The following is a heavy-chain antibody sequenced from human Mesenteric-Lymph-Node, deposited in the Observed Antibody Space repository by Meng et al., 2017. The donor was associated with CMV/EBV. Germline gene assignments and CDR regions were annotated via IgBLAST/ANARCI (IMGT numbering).Heavy chain of an antibody. CDR3: ARGTTVTGAFAY. CDR1: VYRFSSNW. D-gene: IGHD1-1*01. J-gene: IGHJ4*02. V-gene: IGHV5-51*01. Sequence: SVYRFSSNWIGWVPRQPGECLEWMDIIYARDSDIKYSPSFHGQFTISADKSNSTAYLQWNSLKASDTAMYYCARGTTVTGAFAYWGQGTLVTVSS. CDR2: IYARDSDI.